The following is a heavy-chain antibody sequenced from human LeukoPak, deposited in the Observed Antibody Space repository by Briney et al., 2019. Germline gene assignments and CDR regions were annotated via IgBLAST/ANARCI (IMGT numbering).Heavy chain of an antibody. Sequence: PSETLSLTCAVYDGSFSGYNWTWIRQPPGKGLEWIGEINHSGSTNYNPSLKSRVTISVDTSKNQFSLKLSSVTAADTAVYYCARQHKYGGNALDPWGQGTLVTVSS. CDR3: ARQHKYGGNALDP. V-gene: IGHV4-34*01. CDR2: INHSGST. J-gene: IGHJ5*02. D-gene: IGHD4-23*01. CDR1: DGSFSGYN.